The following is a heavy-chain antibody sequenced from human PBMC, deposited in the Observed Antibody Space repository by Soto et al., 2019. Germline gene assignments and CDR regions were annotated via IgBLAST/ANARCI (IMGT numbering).Heavy chain of an antibody. CDR2: IYYIGST. D-gene: IGHD4-17*01. V-gene: IGHV4-30-4*01. CDR3: ARDGDRGYGGRYYYGMDV. Sequence: PSETLSLTCTVSGGSISSGDYYWSWIRHPPGNGLEWIGYIYYIGSTYYNPSLKSRVTISVDTSKNQFSLKLSSVTAADTAVYYCARDGDRGYGGRYYYGMDVWGQGTPMTV. CDR1: GGSISSGDYY. J-gene: IGHJ6*02.